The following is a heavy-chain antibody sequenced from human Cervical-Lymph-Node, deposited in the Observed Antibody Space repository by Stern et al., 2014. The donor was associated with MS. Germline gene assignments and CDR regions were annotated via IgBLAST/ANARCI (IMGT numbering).Heavy chain of an antibody. Sequence: QMQLVQSGGGVVQPGRSLRLSCAASGFTFSAYVMHWVRQAPGKGLEWGAVLGSDGSDQYYADSVKGRFTISRDNSKNTLYLQMNSLRAEDTAVYSCARGVSMLRHSFPPVNSDYWGQGTLVTVSS. CDR3: ARGVSMLRHSFPPVNSDY. V-gene: IGHV3-30*04. D-gene: IGHD2-2*01. CDR2: LGSDGSDQ. CDR1: GFTFSAYV. J-gene: IGHJ4*02.